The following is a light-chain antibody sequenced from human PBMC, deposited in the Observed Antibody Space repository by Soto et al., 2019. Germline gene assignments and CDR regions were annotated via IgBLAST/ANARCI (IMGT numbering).Light chain of an antibody. J-gene: IGLJ1*01. Sequence: QSVLTQPRSVSGSPGQSVTISCTGTSSDVGGYNYVSWYQQHPGKAPKLMIYDVSKRPSGVPDRSSGSKSGNTASLTISGLQAEDEADYYCCPYAGSYVFGTGTKVTVL. CDR1: SSDVGGYNY. CDR2: DVS. CDR3: CPYAGSYV. V-gene: IGLV2-11*01.